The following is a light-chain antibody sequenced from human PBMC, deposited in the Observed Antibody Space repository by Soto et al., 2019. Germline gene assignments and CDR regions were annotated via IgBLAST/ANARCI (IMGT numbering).Light chain of an antibody. V-gene: IGKV3-20*01. Sequence: EIVLTQSPGTLSLSPGERATLSCRASQNVARNYLAWYQQRPGQAPRLLIYDASTRATGIPDRFSGSGSGTAFTLPISRLEPEDFAVYFCQQYARSPLAFGGGTKVDI. CDR2: DAS. CDR3: QQYARSPLA. CDR1: QNVARNY. J-gene: IGKJ4*01.